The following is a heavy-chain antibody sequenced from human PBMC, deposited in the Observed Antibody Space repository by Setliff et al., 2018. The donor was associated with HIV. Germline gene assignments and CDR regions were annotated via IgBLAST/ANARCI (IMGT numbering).Heavy chain of an antibody. CDR3: TWIGGITGFPLHT. Sequence: ASVKVSCKTTGGTFNIFSITWVRQAPGQGLEWMGGIIPVFGPPNYAKKFQFRLTITADESTNTAYMELSSLKSEDTAVYYCTWIGGITGFPLHTWGQGTMVTVSS. CDR1: GGTFNIFS. CDR2: IIPVFGPP. J-gene: IGHJ3*02. V-gene: IGHV1-69*13. D-gene: IGHD3-16*01.